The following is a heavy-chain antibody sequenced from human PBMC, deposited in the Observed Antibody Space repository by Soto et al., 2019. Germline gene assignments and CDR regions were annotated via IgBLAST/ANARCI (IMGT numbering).Heavy chain of an antibody. J-gene: IGHJ6*02. Sequence: SETLSLTCAVYGGSFSGYYWRWIRQPPGKGLEWIGEINHSGSTNYNPSLKSRVTISVDTSKNQFSLKLSSVTAADTAVYYCARGGSGRGYYYYYYGMDVWGQGTTVTVSS. CDR3: ARGGSGRGYYYYYYGMDV. D-gene: IGHD3-10*01. CDR1: GGSFSGYY. CDR2: INHSGST. V-gene: IGHV4-34*01.